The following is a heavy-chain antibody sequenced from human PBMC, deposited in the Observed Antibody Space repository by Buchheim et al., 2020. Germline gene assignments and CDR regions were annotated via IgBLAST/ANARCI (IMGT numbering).Heavy chain of an antibody. J-gene: IGHJ6*02. CDR1: GFTFSNYY. D-gene: IGHD3-16*01. V-gene: IGHV3-11*01. CDR2: ISGTGTNI. CDR3: ARIDAGGVYYYYGMDV. Sequence: QVQLVESGGGLVKPGGSLRLSCAASGFTFSNYYVSWIRQAPGKGLEWVSYISGTGTNIKYADSVKGRFTISRDNAQNSLYLQMNSLRAEDTAVYYCARIDAGGVYYYYGMDVWGRGTT.